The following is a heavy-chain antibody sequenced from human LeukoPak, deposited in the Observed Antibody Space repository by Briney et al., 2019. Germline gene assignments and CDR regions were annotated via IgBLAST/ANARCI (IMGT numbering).Heavy chain of an antibody. D-gene: IGHD5-24*01. CDR2: INSDGGST. J-gene: IGHJ4*02. CDR3: ARRIQGMAPYYFDY. Sequence: GGSLRLSCTASGFTFSSYWMHRVRQAPRKGLVWVSRINSDGGSTSYADSVKGRFTISRDNAKNTLYLQMNSLRAEDTAVYYCARRIQGMAPYYFDYWGQGTLVTVSS. V-gene: IGHV3-74*01. CDR1: GFTFSSYW.